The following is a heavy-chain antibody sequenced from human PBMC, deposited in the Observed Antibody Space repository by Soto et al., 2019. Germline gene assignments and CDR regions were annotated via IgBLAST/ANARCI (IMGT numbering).Heavy chain of an antibody. CDR2: IYYSGST. Sequence: PAETLSLTCTVSGGAISSYYWSWIRQPPGKGLEWIGYIYYSGSTNYSPSLKRRIIISLDTSKNQFSLKVSSVTAADKAVYYCVRGEARYNYGLRTYHGMDVCGPGTTATVSS. J-gene: IGHJ6*02. V-gene: IGHV4-59*01. CDR3: VRGEARYNYGLRTYHGMDV. CDR1: GGAISSYY. D-gene: IGHD5-18*01.